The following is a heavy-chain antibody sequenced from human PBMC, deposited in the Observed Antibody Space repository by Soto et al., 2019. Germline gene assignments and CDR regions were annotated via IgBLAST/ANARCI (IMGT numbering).Heavy chain of an antibody. V-gene: IGHV3-33*01. J-gene: IGHJ4*02. CDR3: ARYNSGTFSYDF. D-gene: IGHD1-26*01. CDR2: IGYDGRNE. Sequence: GGSLRFSCAASGFIFSSYGMHWVRQAPGKGLEWVAGIGYDGRNEFYADSVKGRFTISRDNSKNMLFVQMKSLRVEDTALYFCARYNSGTFSYDFWGQGTLVTVSS. CDR1: GFIFSSYG.